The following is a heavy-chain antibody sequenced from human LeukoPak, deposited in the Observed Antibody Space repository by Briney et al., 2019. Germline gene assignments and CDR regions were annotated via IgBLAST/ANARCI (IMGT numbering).Heavy chain of an antibody. CDR3: AKAKYSSGWEAIYYYYGMDV. D-gene: IGHD6-19*01. J-gene: IGHJ6*02. CDR2: ISGSGGST. Sequence: PGGSLRLSCAASGFTFSSYAMSWVRQAPGKGLEWVSAISGSGGSTYYADSVKGRFTISRDNSKNTLYLQMNSLRAEDRAVYYCAKAKYSSGWEAIYYYYGMDVWGQGTTVAVSS. V-gene: IGHV3-23*01. CDR1: GFTFSSYA.